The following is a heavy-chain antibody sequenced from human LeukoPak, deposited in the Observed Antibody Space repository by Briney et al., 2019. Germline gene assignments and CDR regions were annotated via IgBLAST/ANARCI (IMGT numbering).Heavy chain of an antibody. V-gene: IGHV4-38-2*02. CDR2: IYHSGST. Sequence: SETLSLTCTVSGGSISSGYYWGWIRQPPGKGLEWIGSIYHSGSTYYNPSLKSRVTISVDTSKNQFSLKLSSVTAADTAVYYCARASCGDGSSCFDYYMDVWGKGTTVTVSS. CDR3: ARASCGDGSSCFDYYMDV. J-gene: IGHJ6*03. D-gene: IGHD6-6*01. CDR1: GGSISSGYY.